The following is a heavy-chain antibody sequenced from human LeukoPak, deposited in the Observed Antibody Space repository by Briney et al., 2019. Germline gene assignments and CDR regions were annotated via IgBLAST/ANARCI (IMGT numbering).Heavy chain of an antibody. CDR1: GGSFSGYY. Sequence: SETLSLTCAVYGGSFSGYYWSWIRQPPGKGLEWIGEINHRGSTNYNPSLKSRVTISVDTSKNQFSLKLSSVTAADTAVYYCARGGIAARPTRYYYGMDVWGQGTTVTVSS. J-gene: IGHJ6*02. D-gene: IGHD6-6*01. V-gene: IGHV4-34*01. CDR2: INHRGST. CDR3: ARGGIAARPTRYYYGMDV.